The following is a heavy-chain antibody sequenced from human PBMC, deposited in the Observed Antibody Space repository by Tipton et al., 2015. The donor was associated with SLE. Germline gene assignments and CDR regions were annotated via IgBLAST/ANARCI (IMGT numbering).Heavy chain of an antibody. CDR2: IYYSGST. D-gene: IGHD6-13*01. Sequence: TLSLTCTVSGGSISSSTNYWGWIRQPPGKGLEWIGSIYYSGSTYYNPSLKSRVTISIDTSKNQFSLRLSSVTAADTAVYYCAREFREQQLPYYFDYWGQGTLVTVSS. J-gene: IGHJ4*02. CDR1: GGSISSSTNY. CDR3: AREFREQQLPYYFDY. V-gene: IGHV4-39*07.